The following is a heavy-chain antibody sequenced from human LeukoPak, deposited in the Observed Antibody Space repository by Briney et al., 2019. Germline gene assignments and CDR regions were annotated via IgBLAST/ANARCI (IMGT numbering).Heavy chain of an antibody. Sequence: PSETLSLTCTVSGDSISSSSFNWGWIRQPPGKGLEWIGSISSSGTTYYNPSLKSRVTISVDTSKNQFSLKLSSVAAADTAVYYCARLYYYYYFMDVWGKGSTVTVSS. CDR2: ISSSGTT. V-gene: IGHV4-39*01. J-gene: IGHJ6*03. CDR1: GDSISSSSFN. CDR3: ARLYYYYYFMDV.